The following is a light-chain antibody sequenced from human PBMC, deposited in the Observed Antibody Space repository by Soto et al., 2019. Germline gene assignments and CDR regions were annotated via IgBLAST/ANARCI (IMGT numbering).Light chain of an antibody. Sequence: EIVLTQSPGTLSLSPGERATLSCRASQSVSSSYLAWYQQKPGQAPRLLIYGASVRATGVPDRFSGSGSGTDFTLTISSLEPEDFAVYYCQQRSNWPTFGGGTKVDIK. CDR2: GAS. V-gene: IGKV3D-20*02. CDR3: QQRSNWPT. CDR1: QSVSSSY. J-gene: IGKJ4*01.